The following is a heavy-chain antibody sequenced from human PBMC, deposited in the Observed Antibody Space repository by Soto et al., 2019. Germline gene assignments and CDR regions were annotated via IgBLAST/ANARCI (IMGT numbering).Heavy chain of an antibody. J-gene: IGHJ6*02. D-gene: IGHD4-17*01. Sequence: SVKVSCKASGGTFSNHAISWVRQAPVQGLEWVGGIIPMFPTADYAQRFQGRVTITADDSTTTVYMELSGLRSEDTAMYYCARDPKTYVDVWGQGTTVTVSS. CDR1: GGTFSNHA. V-gene: IGHV1-69*01. CDR2: IIPMFPTA. CDR3: ARDPKTYVDV.